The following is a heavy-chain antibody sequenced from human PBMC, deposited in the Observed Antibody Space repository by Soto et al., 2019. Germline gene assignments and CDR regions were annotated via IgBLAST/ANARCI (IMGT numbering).Heavy chain of an antibody. D-gene: IGHD3-3*01. V-gene: IGHV4-30-4*01. CDR1: GGSISSGDYY. J-gene: IGHJ5*02. CDR3: ARGHDFWSGDNWFDP. CDR2: IYYSGST. Sequence: PSETLSLTCIVSGGSISSGDYYWSWIRQPPGKGLEWIGYIYYSGSTYYNPSLKSRVTISVDTSKNQFSLKLSSVTAADTAVYYCARGHDFWSGDNWFDPWGQGTLVAVSS.